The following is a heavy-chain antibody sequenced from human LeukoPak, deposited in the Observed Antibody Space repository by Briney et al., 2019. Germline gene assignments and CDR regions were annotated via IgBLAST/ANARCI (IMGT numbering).Heavy chain of an antibody. V-gene: IGHV4-38-2*02. CDR2: IYRTGST. D-gene: IGHD3-22*01. J-gene: IGHJ3*02. CDR1: TFSISSGYY. Sequence: PSETLSLTCTVSTFSISSGYYWGWIRPPPGKGLEWIGSIYRTGSTDYNPSLKSRVTISVDTSKNLFSLNLTSVTAADTAVYFCAREIHYDSSGQRTLHAFDMWGQGTMVTVSS. CDR3: AREIHYDSSGQRTLHAFDM.